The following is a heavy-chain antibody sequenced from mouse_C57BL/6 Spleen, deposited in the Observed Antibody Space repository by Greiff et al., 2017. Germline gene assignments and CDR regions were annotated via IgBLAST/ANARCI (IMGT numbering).Heavy chain of an antibody. CDR1: GFTFSDYG. CDR3: ARRDGNWYYAMDY. CDR2: ISSGSSTI. D-gene: IGHD2-1*01. J-gene: IGHJ4*01. V-gene: IGHV5-17*01. Sequence: EVHLVESGGGLVKPGGSLKLSCAASGFTFSDYGMHWVRQAPEKGLEWVAYISSGSSTIYYADTVKGRFTISRDNAKNTLFLQMTSLRSEDTAMYYCARRDGNWYYAMDYWGQGTSVTVSS.